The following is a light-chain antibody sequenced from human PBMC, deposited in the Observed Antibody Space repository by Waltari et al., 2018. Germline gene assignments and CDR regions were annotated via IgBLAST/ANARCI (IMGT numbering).Light chain of an antibody. CDR2: SNN. J-gene: IGLJ2*01. Sequence: QSLLTQPPSASGTPGQRVTISCSGSWSNTGSNAVSWYQQLPGTAPKLLIPSNNRRPSGVPDRFSCSKSGTSASLVISGLQSADEADYYCSAWDDSLNGQVVFGGGTKVTVL. V-gene: IGLV1-44*01. CDR3: SAWDDSLNGQVV. CDR1: WSNTGSNA.